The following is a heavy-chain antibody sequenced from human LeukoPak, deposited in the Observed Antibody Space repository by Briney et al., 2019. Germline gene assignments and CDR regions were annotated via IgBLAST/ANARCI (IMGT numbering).Heavy chain of an antibody. CDR3: SRDFCGAFRVDYFDY. V-gene: IGHV3-7*01. CDR1: GFTFSNYW. Sequence: GGSLRLSCAATGFTFSNYWMSWVRRAPGKGLEWVANIKQDGSETYYVDSVRGRFTISRDNAKNSLYLQMNSLRAEDTAVYYCSRDFCGAFRVDYFDYWGQGTLVTVSS. D-gene: IGHD2-21*01. CDR2: IKQDGSET. J-gene: IGHJ4*02.